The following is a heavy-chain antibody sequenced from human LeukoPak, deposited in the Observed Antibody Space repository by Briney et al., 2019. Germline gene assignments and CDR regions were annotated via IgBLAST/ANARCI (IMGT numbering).Heavy chain of an antibody. D-gene: IGHD3-3*01. J-gene: IGHJ4*02. CDR1: GFTFSSYS. Sequence: PGGSLRLSCAASGFTFSSYSMNWVRQAPGKGLEWVSYISSSSSTIYYADSVKGRFTISRDNAKNSLYLQMNSLRAEDTAVYYCAREEDSHYDFRSGYYYFDYWGQGTLVTVSP. V-gene: IGHV3-48*01. CDR3: AREEDSHYDFRSGYYYFDY. CDR2: ISSSSSTI.